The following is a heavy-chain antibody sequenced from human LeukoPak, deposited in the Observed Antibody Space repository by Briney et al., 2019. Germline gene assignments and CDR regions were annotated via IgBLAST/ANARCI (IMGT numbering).Heavy chain of an antibody. CDR1: GFTFSDYN. V-gene: IGHV3-11*04. D-gene: IGHD3-22*01. CDR2: ISRSGSTK. CDR3: ARVLRSYYDSSGYYPIDY. J-gene: IGHJ4*02. Sequence: GGSLRLSCAASGFTFSDYNMRWIRQAPGKGLEWVSSISRSGSTKYYADSVKGRFTISRDNAKNSLYLQMNSLRAEDTAVYYCARVLRSYYDSSGYYPIDYWGQGTLVTVSS.